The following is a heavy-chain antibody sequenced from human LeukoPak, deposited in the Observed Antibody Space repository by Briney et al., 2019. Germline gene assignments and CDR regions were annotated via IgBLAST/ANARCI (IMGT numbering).Heavy chain of an antibody. D-gene: IGHD6-13*01. J-gene: IGHJ4*02. V-gene: IGHV6-1*01. CDR3: ARSIAATGNNFDY. Sequence: SQTLSLTCAISGDSVSSNSAAWNWIRQSPSRGLEWLGRTYYRSKWYSDYTVSVKSRLTINPDISKNQFSLQVYSVTPEDTAVYCCARSIAATGNNFDYWGQGTLVTVSS. CDR2: TYYRSKWYS. CDR1: GDSVSSNSAA.